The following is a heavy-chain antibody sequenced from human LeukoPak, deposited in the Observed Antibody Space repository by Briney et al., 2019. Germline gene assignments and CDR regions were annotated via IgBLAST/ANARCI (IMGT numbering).Heavy chain of an antibody. J-gene: IGHJ3*02. CDR2: IIPIFGTA. CDR3: AKRWDYYDSSGPVPGAFDI. D-gene: IGHD3-22*01. Sequence: GASVKVSCKASGGTFSSYAISWVRQAPGQGLEWMGGIIPIFGTANYAQKFQGRVTITADKSTSTAYMELSSLRSEDTAVYYCAKRWDYYDSSGPVPGAFDIWGQGTMVTVSS. CDR1: GGTFSSYA. V-gene: IGHV1-69*06.